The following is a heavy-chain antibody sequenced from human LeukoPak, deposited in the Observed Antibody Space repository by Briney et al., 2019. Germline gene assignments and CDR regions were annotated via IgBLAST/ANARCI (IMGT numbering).Heavy chain of an antibody. V-gene: IGHV3-64D*06. J-gene: IGHJ4*02. CDR2: ISSNGGST. CDR1: GFTFSSYA. D-gene: IGHD3-9*01. Sequence: GGSLRLSCSASGFTFSSYAMHWVRQAPGKGLEYVSAISSNGGSTYYAASVKGRFTISRDNSKNTLYLQMSSLRAEDTAVYYCVKDYDILTGYFDYWGQGTLVTVSS. CDR3: VKDYDILTGYFDY.